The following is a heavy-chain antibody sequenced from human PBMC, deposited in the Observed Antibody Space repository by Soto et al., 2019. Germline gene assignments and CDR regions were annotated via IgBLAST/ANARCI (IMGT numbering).Heavy chain of an antibody. CDR2: INHSGST. V-gene: IGHV4-34*01. CDR1: GGSFSGYY. J-gene: IGHJ4*02. D-gene: IGHD3-3*01. Sequence: SETLSLTCAVYGGSFSGYYWSWIRQPPGKGLEWIGEINHSGSTNYNPSLKSRVTISVDTSKNQFSLKLSSVTAADTAVYYCARFSGYYDFWSGYYTGMEVDYWGQGTLVTVSS. CDR3: ARFSGYYDFWSGYYTGMEVDY.